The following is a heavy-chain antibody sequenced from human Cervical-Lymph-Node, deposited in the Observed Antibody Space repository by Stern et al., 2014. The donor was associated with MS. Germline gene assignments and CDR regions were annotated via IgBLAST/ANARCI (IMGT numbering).Heavy chain of an antibody. J-gene: IGHJ4*02. D-gene: IGHD3-16*02. CDR1: GFSLNTLGVG. CDR2: IYWDDNK. CDR3: AHNFIRLGELSSPPFDF. Sequence: QVTLKESGPTLVKPTQTLTLTCTFSGFSLNTLGVGVGWIRQPPGKALEWLALIYWDDNKRYSPSLKSRLSITKDTSKNQVVLTMTNVDPVDTATYYCAHNFIRLGELSSPPFDFWGQGTLVTVSS. V-gene: IGHV2-5*02.